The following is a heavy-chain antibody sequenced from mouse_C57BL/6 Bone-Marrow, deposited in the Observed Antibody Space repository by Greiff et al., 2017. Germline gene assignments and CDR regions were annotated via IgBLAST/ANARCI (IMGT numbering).Heavy chain of an antibody. CDR2: IDPSDSYT. V-gene: IGHV1-59*01. D-gene: IGHD2-4*01. Sequence: VQLQQPGAELVRPGTSVKLSCKASGYTFTSYWMHWVKQRPGQGLEWIGVIDPSDSYTNYNQKFKGKATLTVDTSSSTAYMQLSSLTSEDSAIYYFAREGYDYDGVYAIDYWGQGTSVTVSS. CDR3: AREGYDYDGVYAIDY. CDR1: GYTFTSYW. J-gene: IGHJ4*01.